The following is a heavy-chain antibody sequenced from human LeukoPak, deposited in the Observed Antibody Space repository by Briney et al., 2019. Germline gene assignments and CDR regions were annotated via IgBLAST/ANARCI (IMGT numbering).Heavy chain of an antibody. V-gene: IGHV3-23*01. D-gene: IGHD2-2*01. CDR1: GFMFDIYA. CDR2: VSASANST. CDR3: ARGPSCSSHSCYVIGALDI. J-gene: IGHJ3*02. Sequence: PGGPLRLSCAASGFMFDIYAMTWVRQAPGKGLEWVSGVSASANSTYYADAVKGRFTVSRDNAKNTLYLQMNSLSVDDTAVYYCARGPSCSSHSCYVIGALDIWGQGTLVTVSS.